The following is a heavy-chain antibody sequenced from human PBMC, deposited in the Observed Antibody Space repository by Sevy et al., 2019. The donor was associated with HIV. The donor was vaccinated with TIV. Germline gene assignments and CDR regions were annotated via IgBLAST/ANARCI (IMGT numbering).Heavy chain of an antibody. Sequence: GGSLRLSCAASGFIFSDYGMHWVRQSPVNGLEWVAVVWYDGNIKYYADSVKGRFTTSRDNAKNSLYLQMNSLRAEDTAVYYCARDKTILEGRYGMDVWGQGTTVTVSS. CDR1: GFIFSDYG. V-gene: IGHV3-33*01. CDR2: VWYDGNIK. D-gene: IGHD3-3*01. CDR3: ARDKTILEGRYGMDV. J-gene: IGHJ6*02.